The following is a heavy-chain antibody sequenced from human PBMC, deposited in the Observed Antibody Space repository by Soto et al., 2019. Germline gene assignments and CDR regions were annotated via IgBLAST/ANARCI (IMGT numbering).Heavy chain of an antibody. CDR2: ISGSGGST. D-gene: IGHD3-16*02. J-gene: IGHJ6*02. V-gene: IGHV3-23*01. Sequence: EVQLLESGGGLVQPGGSLRLSCAASGFTFSSYAMSWVRQAPGKGLEWVSAISGSGGSTYYADSVKGRFTISRDNSKNTLYLQMNSQRAEDTAVYYCAKDRALSPYYYYYGMDVWGQGTTVTVSS. CDR1: GFTFSSYA. CDR3: AKDRALSPYYYYYGMDV.